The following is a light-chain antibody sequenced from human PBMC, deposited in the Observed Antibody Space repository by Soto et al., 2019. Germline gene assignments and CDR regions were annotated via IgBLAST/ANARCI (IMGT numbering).Light chain of an antibody. CDR1: SGHSSYI. J-gene: IGLJ2*01. Sequence: QSVLTQSSSASASLGSSVKLTCTLSSGHSSYIIAWHQQQPGKAPRYLMKLEGSGSYNKRSGVPDRFSGSSSGADRYLTIANLQSEDEADYYCETWDSNTMVFGGGTKLTVL. V-gene: IGLV4-60*03. CDR3: ETWDSNTMV. CDR2: LEGSGSY.